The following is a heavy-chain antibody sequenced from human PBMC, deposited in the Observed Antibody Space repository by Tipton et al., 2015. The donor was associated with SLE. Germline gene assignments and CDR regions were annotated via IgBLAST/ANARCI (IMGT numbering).Heavy chain of an antibody. CDR3: ASPGTYGSGSFDP. CDR1: GGSISTYY. CDR2: IIDSGRT. V-gene: IGHV4-59*12. Sequence: TLSLTCTVSGGSISTYYWSWIRQPPGERLEWIGDIIDSGRTNYNPSLKSRVTISIDTSKSHFFLRLRSVTAADTAVYYCASPGTYGSGSFDPWAQGTLVVVSS. J-gene: IGHJ5*02. D-gene: IGHD3-10*01.